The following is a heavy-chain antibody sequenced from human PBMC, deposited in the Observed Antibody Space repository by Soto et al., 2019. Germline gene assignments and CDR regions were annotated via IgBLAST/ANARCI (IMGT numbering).Heavy chain of an antibody. Sequence: SETLSLTCAVYGGSFSGYYWSWIRQPPGKGLEWIGEINHSGSTNYNPSLKSRVTISVDTSKNQFSLKLSSVTAADTAVYYCARGKWLRLRAFDIWGQGTMVTVSS. D-gene: IGHD5-12*01. CDR3: ARGKWLRLRAFDI. V-gene: IGHV4-34*01. J-gene: IGHJ3*02. CDR1: GGSFSGYY. CDR2: INHSGST.